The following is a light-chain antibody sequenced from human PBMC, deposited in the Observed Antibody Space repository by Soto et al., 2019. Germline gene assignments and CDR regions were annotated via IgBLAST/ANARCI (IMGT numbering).Light chain of an antibody. J-gene: IGKJ1*01. CDR1: QSVLYSSNNRNY. CDR3: QHYYSTPRT. Sequence: DIVMTQSPDSLAVSLGERATINCKSSQSVLYSSNNRNYLAWYQQKPGQPPKLLISWASTRESGVPDRFSGSGSGTDFTHTISSLQAEDVAVYYCQHYYSTPRTFGHGTKVEIK. CDR2: WAS. V-gene: IGKV4-1*01.